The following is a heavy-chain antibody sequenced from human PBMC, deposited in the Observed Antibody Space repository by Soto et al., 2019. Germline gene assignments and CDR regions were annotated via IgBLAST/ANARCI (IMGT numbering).Heavy chain of an antibody. CDR3: ANGYYDSSGYYYLEYFQH. D-gene: IGHD3-22*01. J-gene: IGHJ1*01. CDR2: ISGSGGST. CDR1: GFTFSSYA. V-gene: IGHV3-23*01. Sequence: GGSLRLSCAASGFTFSSYAMSWVRQAPGKGLEWVSAISGSGGSTYYADSVKGRFTISRDNSKNTLYLQMNSLRAEDTAVYYCANGYYDSSGYYYLEYFQHWGQGTLVTVSS.